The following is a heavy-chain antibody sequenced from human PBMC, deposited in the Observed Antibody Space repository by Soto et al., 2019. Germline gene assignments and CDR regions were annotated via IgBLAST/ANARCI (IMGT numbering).Heavy chain of an antibody. CDR3: ARHAETTVTPSSSWFDP. D-gene: IGHD4-17*01. V-gene: IGHV1-69*01. CDR1: GGTFSSYA. Sequence: QVQLVQSGAEVKKPGSSVKVSCKASGGTFSSYAISWVLQAPGQGLEWMGGLIPIFGTANYAQKFQGRVTITADESTRTAYMQLSSLRSEDTVVYYCARHAETTVTPSSSWFDPWGQGTLVTVSS. CDR2: LIPIFGTA. J-gene: IGHJ5*01.